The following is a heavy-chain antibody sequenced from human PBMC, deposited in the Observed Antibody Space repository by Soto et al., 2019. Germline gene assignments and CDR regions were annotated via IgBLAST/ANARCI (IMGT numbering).Heavy chain of an antibody. CDR3: ARDGSNEGDRGYWYFDL. CDR2: ISSSGSTI. J-gene: IGHJ2*01. Sequence: GGSLRLSCAASGFTFSSYEMNWVRQAPGKGLEWVSYISSSGSTIYYADSVKGRFTISRDNAKNSLYLQMNSLRAEDTAVYYCARDGSNEGDRGYWYFDLWGRGTLVTVSS. CDR1: GFTFSSYE. D-gene: IGHD1-1*01. V-gene: IGHV3-48*03.